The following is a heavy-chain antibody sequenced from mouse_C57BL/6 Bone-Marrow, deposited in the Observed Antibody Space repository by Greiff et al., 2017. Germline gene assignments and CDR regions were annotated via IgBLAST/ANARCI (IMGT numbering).Heavy chain of an antibody. CDR1: GYTFTSYW. D-gene: IGHD2-4*01. J-gene: IGHJ1*03. V-gene: IGHV1-52*01. Sequence: QVQLQQPGAELVRPGSSVKLSCKASGYTFTSYWMRWVKQRPIQGLEWIGNIDPSDSETHYNQKFKDKATLTVDKSSSTAYMQLSSLTSEDSAVYYCARRGDYDWYFDVWGTGTTVTVSS. CDR3: ARRGDYDWYFDV. CDR2: IDPSDSET.